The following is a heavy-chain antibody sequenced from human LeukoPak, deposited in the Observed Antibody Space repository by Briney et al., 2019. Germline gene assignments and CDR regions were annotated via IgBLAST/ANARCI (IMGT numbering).Heavy chain of an antibody. CDR3: AKTGDYAFFDY. Sequence: GGSLRLSCAASGFTFSSYPMHWVRQTPGKGLEWVAILSSDGVNKRYADSVQGRFTISRDNSKNTLYLQMNSLRAEDTAVYYCAKTGDYAFFDYWGQGTLVTVSS. D-gene: IGHD4-17*01. V-gene: IGHV3-30-3*02. CDR1: GFTFSSYP. CDR2: LSSDGVNK. J-gene: IGHJ4*02.